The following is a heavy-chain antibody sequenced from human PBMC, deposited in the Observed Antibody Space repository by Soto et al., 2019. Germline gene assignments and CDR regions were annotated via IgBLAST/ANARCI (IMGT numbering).Heavy chain of an antibody. J-gene: IGHJ5*02. CDR2: IYYSGST. D-gene: IGHD1-26*01. CDR1: GGSISSSSYY. V-gene: IGHV4-39*01. Sequence: PSETLSLTCTVSGGSISSSSYYWGWIRQPPGKGLEWIGSIYYSGSTYYNPSLKSRVTISVDTSKNQFSLKLSSVTAADTAVYYCAGGQGSGSYSAPFDHWGQGNLVTVSS. CDR3: AGGQGSGSYSAPFDH.